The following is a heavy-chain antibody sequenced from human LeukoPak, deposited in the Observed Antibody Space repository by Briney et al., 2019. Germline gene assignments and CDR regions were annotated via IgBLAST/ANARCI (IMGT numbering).Heavy chain of an antibody. J-gene: IGHJ6*03. CDR1: GGSISSHY. CDR2: IYYSGST. CDR3: ARGTYDFWSGYYSHYYYMDV. Sequence: SETLSLTCTVSGGSISSHYWSWIRQPPGKGLEWIGYIYYSGSTNYNPSLKSRVTISVDTSKNQFSLKLSSVTAAATAVYYCARGTYDFWSGYYSHYYYMDVWGKGTTVTVSS. D-gene: IGHD3-3*01. V-gene: IGHV4-59*11.